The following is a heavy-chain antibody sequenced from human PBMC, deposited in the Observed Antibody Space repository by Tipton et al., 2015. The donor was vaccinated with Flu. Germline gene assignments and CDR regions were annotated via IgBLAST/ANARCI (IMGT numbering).Heavy chain of an antibody. J-gene: IGHJ5*02. CDR3: AEDRGVDWTWFDP. CDR2: IYHTGTT. Sequence: TLSLTCSISGASISSKTFYWAWIRQLPGKGLEWIGSIYHTGTTYYNPSLKSRVTMSVDTSKNEVSLSVTSVTAADTAVYYCAEDRGVDWTWFDPWGRGTLASVSS. V-gene: IGHV4-39*07. D-gene: IGHD3-9*01. CDR1: GASISSKTFY.